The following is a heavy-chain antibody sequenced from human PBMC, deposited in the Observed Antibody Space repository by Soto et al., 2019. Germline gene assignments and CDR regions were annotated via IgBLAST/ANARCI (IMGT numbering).Heavy chain of an antibody. J-gene: IGHJ4*02. CDR1: GFTFSSYA. D-gene: IGHD3-22*01. V-gene: IGHV3-30-3*01. CDR2: ISYDGSKK. CDR3: XXIECCPYMYYYDSSGYTNFDY. Sequence: QVQLVESGGGVVQPGRSLRLSCAASGFTFSSYAMHWVRQAPGKGLEWVAVISYDGSKKYYADSVKGRFTISRDNSKNXLYLQMNSLRADDTAVYYXXXIECCPYMYYYDSSGYTNFDYWGQGTLVTVSS.